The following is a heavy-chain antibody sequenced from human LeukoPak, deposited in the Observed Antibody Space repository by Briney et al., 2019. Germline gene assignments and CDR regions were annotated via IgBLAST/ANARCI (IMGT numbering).Heavy chain of an antibody. Sequence: SETLSLTCTVSGGSISSYYWSWIRQPPGKGLEWIGYIYYSGSTNYNPSLKSRVTISVDTSKNQFSLKLSSVTAADTAVYYCARSPETGYIGDYFDYWGQGTLVTVSS. J-gene: IGHJ4*02. V-gene: IGHV4-59*01. CDR2: IYYSGST. CDR3: ARSPETGYIGDYFDY. CDR1: GGSISSYY. D-gene: IGHD1-14*01.